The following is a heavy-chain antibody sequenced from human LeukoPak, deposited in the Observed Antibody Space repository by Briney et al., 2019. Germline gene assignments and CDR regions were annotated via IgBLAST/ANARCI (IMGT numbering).Heavy chain of an antibody. CDR1: GGSISSYY. D-gene: IGHD3-10*01. J-gene: IGHJ5*02. Sequence: PSETLSLTCTVSGGSISSYYWSWIRQPPGKGLEWIGYIYYSGSTSYNPSLKSRVTISVDTSKNQFSLKLSSVTAADTAVYYCAVSWGSGGNWFDPWGQGTLVTVSS. CDR2: IYYSGST. CDR3: AVSWGSGGNWFDP. V-gene: IGHV4-59*12.